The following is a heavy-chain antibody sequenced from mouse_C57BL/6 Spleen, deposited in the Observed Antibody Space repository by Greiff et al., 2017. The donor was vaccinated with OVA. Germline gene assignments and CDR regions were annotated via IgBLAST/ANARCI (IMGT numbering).Heavy chain of an antibody. CDR2: IDPATGGT. V-gene: IGHV1-15*01. J-gene: IGHJ2*01. D-gene: IGHD1-1*01. CDR1: GYTFTDYE. Sequence: VQLVESGAELVRPGASVTLSCKASGYTFTDYEMHWVKQTPVHGLEWIGAIDPATGGTAYNQKFKGKAILTADKSSSTAYMELRGLTSEDSAVYYCTRLTTTVVATPYFDYWGQGTTLTVSS. CDR3: TRLTTTVVATPYFDY.